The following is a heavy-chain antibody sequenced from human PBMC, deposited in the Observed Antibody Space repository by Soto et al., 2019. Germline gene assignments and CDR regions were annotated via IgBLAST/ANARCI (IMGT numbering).Heavy chain of an antibody. CDR2: ISYDGSNK. CDR3: AKGNVGYFQH. CDR1: GFTLSSYG. V-gene: IGHV3-30*18. Sequence: QVQLVESGGGVVQPGRSLRLSCAASGFTLSSYGMHWVRQAPGKGLEWVAVISYDGSNKYYADSVKGRFTISRDNSKNTLYLQMNSLRAEDTAVYYCAKGNVGYFQHWGQGTLVTVSS. D-gene: IGHD2-15*01. J-gene: IGHJ1*01.